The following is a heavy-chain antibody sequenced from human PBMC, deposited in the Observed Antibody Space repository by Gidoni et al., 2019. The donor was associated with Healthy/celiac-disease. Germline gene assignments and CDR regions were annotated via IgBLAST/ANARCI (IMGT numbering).Heavy chain of an antibody. Sequence: EVQLLESGGGLVQPGGSLRLSCAASGFTFSSYAMSWFRQAPGKGLEWVSAISGSGGSTYYADSVKGRFTISRDKSKNTLYLQMNSLRAEDTAVYYCAKDPRPLPEFYFDYWGQGTLVTVSS. D-gene: IGHD3-10*01. CDR2: ISGSGGST. CDR1: GFTFSSYA. J-gene: IGHJ4*02. CDR3: AKDPRPLPEFYFDY. V-gene: IGHV3-23*01.